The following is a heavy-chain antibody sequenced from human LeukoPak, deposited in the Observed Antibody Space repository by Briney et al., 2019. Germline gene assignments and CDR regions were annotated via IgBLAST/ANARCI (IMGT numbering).Heavy chain of an antibody. V-gene: IGHV3-23*01. J-gene: IGHJ3*02. D-gene: IGHD6-19*01. CDR2: ISGSGGST. CDR3: AKSAGYSSGWDAFDI. Sequence: PGGSLRLSCAASGFTFNNYAMNWVRQAPGKGLEWVSAISGSGGSTYYADSVKGRFTISRDNSKNTLYLQMNSLRAEDTAVYYCAKSAGYSSGWDAFDIWGQGTMVTVSS. CDR1: GFTFNNYA.